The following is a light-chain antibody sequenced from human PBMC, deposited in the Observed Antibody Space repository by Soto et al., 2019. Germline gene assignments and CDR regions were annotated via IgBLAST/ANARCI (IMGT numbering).Light chain of an antibody. Sequence: EIVLTQSPATLSLSPGERATLSCRASQSVSSYLAWYQQKPGQAPRLLIYDASNRATGIPARFSGSGSGTKFTLTISSLEPEDFAVYYCQQRSNWPPWTFGQGTKVEIK. CDR2: DAS. CDR1: QSVSSY. V-gene: IGKV3-11*01. J-gene: IGKJ1*01. CDR3: QQRSNWPPWT.